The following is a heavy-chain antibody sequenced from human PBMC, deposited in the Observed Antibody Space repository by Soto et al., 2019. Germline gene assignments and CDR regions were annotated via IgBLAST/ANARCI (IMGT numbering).Heavy chain of an antibody. V-gene: IGHV1-69*12. Sequence: QVQLVQSGAEVKKPGSSVKVSCKASGGTFSSYAISWVRQAPGQGLEWMGGIIPIFGTANYAQKFQGRVTIXXDXAXXAADMGLSSLRSEDTAVYYCAGGVVVVAAPTWFDPWGQGTLVTVSS. CDR3: AGGVVVVAAPTWFDP. J-gene: IGHJ5*02. CDR1: GGTFSSYA. D-gene: IGHD2-15*01. CDR2: IIPIFGTA.